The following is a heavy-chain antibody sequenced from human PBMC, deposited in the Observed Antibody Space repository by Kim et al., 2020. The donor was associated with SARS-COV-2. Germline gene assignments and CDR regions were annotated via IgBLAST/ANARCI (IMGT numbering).Heavy chain of an antibody. Sequence: SVKVSCKASGGTFSSYAISWVRQAPGQGLEWMGGIIPIFGTANYAQKFQGRVTITADESTSTAYMELSSLRSEDTAVYYCARGSAADCSGGSCLGNWFDPWGQGTLVTVSS. D-gene: IGHD2-15*01. CDR1: GGTFSSYA. J-gene: IGHJ5*02. V-gene: IGHV1-69*13. CDR3: ARGSAADCSGGSCLGNWFDP. CDR2: IIPIFGTA.